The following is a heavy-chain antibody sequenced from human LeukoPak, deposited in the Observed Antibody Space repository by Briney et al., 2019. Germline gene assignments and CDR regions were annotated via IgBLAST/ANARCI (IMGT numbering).Heavy chain of an antibody. J-gene: IGHJ3*02. CDR3: ARGLPTTDINTYYYDSRNAFDI. CDR2: ISANNGNT. Sequence: ASVKVSCKASGYIFTIYSISWVRQAPGQGLEWMGWISANNGNTNYAQKLQGRVTMTTDTSTSTVYMELRRLRSDDTVVYYCARGLPTTDINTYYYDSRNAFDIWGQGTMVTVSS. D-gene: IGHD3-22*01. V-gene: IGHV1-18*01. CDR1: GYIFTIYS.